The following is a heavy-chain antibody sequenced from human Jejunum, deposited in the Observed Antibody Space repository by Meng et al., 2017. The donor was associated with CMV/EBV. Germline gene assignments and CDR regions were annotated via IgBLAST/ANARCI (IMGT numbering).Heavy chain of an antibody. D-gene: IGHD6-19*01. CDR1: W. CDR3: AKEPKLYGSGWGGYFYYGMDV. Sequence: WMSWVRQAPGKGLEWVTNIKQDESETYYVNSVTSRFTISRDNAKNSLYLQMNNLRPDDTAVYYCAKEPKLYGSGWGGYFYYGMDVWGQGTTVTVSS. V-gene: IGHV3-7*01. J-gene: IGHJ6*02. CDR2: IKQDESET.